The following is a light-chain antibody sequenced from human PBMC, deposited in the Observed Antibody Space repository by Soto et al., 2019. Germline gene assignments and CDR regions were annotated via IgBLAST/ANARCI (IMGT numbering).Light chain of an antibody. V-gene: IGKV3-20*01. CDR2: DAS. Sequence: EIVLTQSPGTLSLSPGERATLSCRASQSLSSRYLAWYQQKPGQAPRLLIYDASNRATGIPDRFSGSGSGTAFTLTISRLEPEDFAVYYCQHYSNTPWTFGQGTKVEVK. CDR3: QHYSNTPWT. J-gene: IGKJ1*01. CDR1: QSLSSRY.